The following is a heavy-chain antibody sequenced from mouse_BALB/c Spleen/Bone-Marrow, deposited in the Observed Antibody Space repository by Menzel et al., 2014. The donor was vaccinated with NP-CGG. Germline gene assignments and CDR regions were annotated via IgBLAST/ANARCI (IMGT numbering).Heavy chain of an antibody. CDR1: GFNIKDTY. V-gene: IGHV14-3*02. J-gene: IGHJ3*01. Sequence: VQLQQSGAELVRPGASVKLSCTASGFNIKDTYMHWVKQRPEQGLEWIGRIDPANGDTKYDPKFQGKATITADTSSNTAYLHLSSLTSAAPAVYYCAPYYYVSSLFAYWGQGTLVTVSA. CDR3: APYYYVSSLFAY. D-gene: IGHD1-1*01. CDR2: IDPANGDT.